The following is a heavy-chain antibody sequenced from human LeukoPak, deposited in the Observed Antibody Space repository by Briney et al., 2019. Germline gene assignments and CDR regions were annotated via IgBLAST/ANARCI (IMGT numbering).Heavy chain of an antibody. CDR3: AKDITMIGSAFDI. CDR1: GFTFDDYA. D-gene: IGHD3-22*01. J-gene: IGHJ3*02. CDR2: ISWNSGSI. Sequence: PGRSLRLSCAASGFTFDDYAMHWVRQAPGKGLEWVSGISWNSGSIGYADSVKGRFTISRDNAKNSLYLQMNSLRAEDTALYYCAKDITMIGSAFDIWGQGTMVTVSS. V-gene: IGHV3-9*01.